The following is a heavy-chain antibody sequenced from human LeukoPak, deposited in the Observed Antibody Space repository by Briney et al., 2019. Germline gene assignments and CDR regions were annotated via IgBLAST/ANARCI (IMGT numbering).Heavy chain of an antibody. Sequence: SETLSLTCTVSGGSISSGSYYWSWIRQPAGKGLEWIGYIYYSGGTNYNPSLKSRVTISVDTSKNQFSLKLSSVTAADTAVYYCARLNGSGSYYYCYYYGMDVWGQGTTVTVSS. CDR1: GGSISSGSYY. CDR3: ARLNGSGSYYYCYYYGMDV. D-gene: IGHD3-10*01. CDR2: IYYSGGT. J-gene: IGHJ6*02. V-gene: IGHV4-61*10.